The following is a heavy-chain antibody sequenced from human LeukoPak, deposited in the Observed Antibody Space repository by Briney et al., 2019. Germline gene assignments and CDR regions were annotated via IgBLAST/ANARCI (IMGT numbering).Heavy chain of an antibody. Sequence: SQTLSLTCTVSGGSISSYYWSWIRQPPGKGLEWIGYIYYSGSTNYNPSLKSRVTISVDTSKNQGSVKLSSGNAADTAVYYCAARTTCYYYLDVWGKGTTVTVFS. CDR2: IYYSGST. CDR3: AARTTCYYYLDV. J-gene: IGHJ6*03. D-gene: IGHD1-1*01. V-gene: IGHV4-59*01. CDR1: GGSISSYY.